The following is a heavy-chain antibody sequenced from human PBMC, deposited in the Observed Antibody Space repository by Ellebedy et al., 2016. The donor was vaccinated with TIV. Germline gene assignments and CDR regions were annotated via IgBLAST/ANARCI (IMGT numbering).Heavy chain of an antibody. Sequence: GESLKISCKGSGYKFTSYWLGWVRQMPGKGLEWVGIIYSGGSGARYNPSLQGQVTISADESISTVYLHWSSLKASDTAMYYCVRLYYYETTGYYTPFDLWGQGTLVIVSS. D-gene: IGHD3-22*01. J-gene: IGHJ4*02. CDR3: VRLYYYETTGYYTPFDL. CDR2: IYSGGSGA. V-gene: IGHV5-51*01. CDR1: GYKFTSYW.